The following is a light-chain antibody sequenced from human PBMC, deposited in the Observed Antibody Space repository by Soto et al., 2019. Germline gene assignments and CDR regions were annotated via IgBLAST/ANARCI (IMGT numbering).Light chain of an antibody. CDR3: QQFDTVPFT. Sequence: DIQMTQSPSSLSASVGDRVTSICQASQDITNYLNWYQQKPGKAPKLLIYDASNLETGVPSRFSGSGSVTHFSFTISSLQPEDIATYYCQQFDTVPFTFGQGTRLEMK. V-gene: IGKV1-33*01. J-gene: IGKJ5*01. CDR2: DAS. CDR1: QDITNY.